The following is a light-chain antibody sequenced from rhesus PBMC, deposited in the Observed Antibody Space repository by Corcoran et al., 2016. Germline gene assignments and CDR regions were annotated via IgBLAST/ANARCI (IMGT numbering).Light chain of an antibody. CDR1: QSLVHSNGNTY. CDR2: KVS. V-gene: IGKV2-65*01. Sequence: DVVMTQSPLALPITPGQPASISCRPSQSLVHSNGNTYLNWFQQKPGQPPRPLIYKVSKRYSGVPDRFSGRGAGTDFTLKISRVEAEDVGVYYCMPYTHIPWTFCPGTKVEIK. J-gene: IGKJ1*01. CDR3: MPYTHIPWT.